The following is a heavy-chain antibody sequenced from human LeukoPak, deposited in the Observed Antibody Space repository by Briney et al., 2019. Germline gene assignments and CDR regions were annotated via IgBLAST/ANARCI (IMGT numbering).Heavy chain of an antibody. J-gene: IGHJ4*02. CDR1: GFTVSSNY. CDR2: IYSGGST. CDR3: ARENSGWRHFDY. D-gene: IGHD6-19*01. V-gene: IGHV3-53*01. Sequence: PGGSLRLSCAASGFTVSSNYMSWVRQAPGKGLEWVSVIYSGGSTYYADSVKGRFTISRDNSKNTLYLQMNSLRAEDTAVYYCARENSGWRHFDYWGQGTLVTVSS.